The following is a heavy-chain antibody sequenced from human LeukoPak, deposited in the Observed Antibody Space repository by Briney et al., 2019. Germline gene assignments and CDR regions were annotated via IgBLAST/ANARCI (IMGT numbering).Heavy chain of an antibody. CDR1: GYTFTGYY. CDR2: INPNSGGT. CDR3: ARDLDIVATILDY. D-gene: IGHD5-12*01. V-gene: IGHV1-2*02. Sequence: ASVKVSCKASGYTFTGYYMHWVRQAPGQGLEWMGWINPNSGGTNYAQKFQGRVTMTRATSISTAYMELSRLRSDDTAVYYCARDLDIVATILDYWGQGTLVTVSS. J-gene: IGHJ4*02.